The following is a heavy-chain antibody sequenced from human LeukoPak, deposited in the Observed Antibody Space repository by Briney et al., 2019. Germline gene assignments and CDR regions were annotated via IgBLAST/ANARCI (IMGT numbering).Heavy chain of an antibody. CDR3: ARDLDGVVVPAAIRYYYGMDV. CDR1: GGTFSSYA. CDR2: INPNSGGT. J-gene: IGHJ6*02. D-gene: IGHD2-2*02. Sequence: ASVKVSCKASGGTFSSYAISWVRQAPGQGLEWMGWINPNSGGTNYAQKFQGRVTMTRDTSISTAYMELSRLRSDDTAVYYCARDLDGVVVPAAIRYYYGMDVWGQGTTVTVSS. V-gene: IGHV1-2*02.